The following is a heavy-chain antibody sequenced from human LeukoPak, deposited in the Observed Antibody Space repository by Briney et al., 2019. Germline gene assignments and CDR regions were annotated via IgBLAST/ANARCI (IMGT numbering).Heavy chain of an antibody. Sequence: GSLRLSCVASGLTFTNYAMSWVRQAPGKGLEWVSPITGSDGSSYYADSVKGRFTISRDNSKNTLYLQVNSLRAEDTAVYYCAKWGDYDILTGYYVPDYGGQGTLVTVSS. CDR3: AKWGDYDILTGYYVPDY. CDR1: GLTFTNYA. CDR2: ITGSDGSS. D-gene: IGHD3-9*01. J-gene: IGHJ4*02. V-gene: IGHV3-23*01.